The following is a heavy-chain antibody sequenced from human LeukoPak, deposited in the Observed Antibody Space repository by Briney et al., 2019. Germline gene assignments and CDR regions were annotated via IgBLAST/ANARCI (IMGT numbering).Heavy chain of an antibody. V-gene: IGHV1-69*01. J-gene: IGHJ3*02. D-gene: IGHD4-23*01. Sequence: SVKVSCKASGGTFSSYAISWVRQAPGQGLEWMGGIIHIFGTANYAQKFQGRVTITADESTSTAYMELSSLRSEDTAVYYCARDYGGNLAFDIWGQGTMVTVSS. CDR2: IIHIFGTA. CDR3: ARDYGGNLAFDI. CDR1: GGTFSSYA.